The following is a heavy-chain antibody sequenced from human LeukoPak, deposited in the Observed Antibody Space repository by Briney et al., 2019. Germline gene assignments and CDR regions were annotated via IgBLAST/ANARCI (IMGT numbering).Heavy chain of an antibody. CDR3: ARLSWSHSSSSLFYYYYYMDV. CDR2: MNPNSGNT. D-gene: IGHD6-13*01. V-gene: IGHV1-8*01. Sequence: GASVKVSCKASGYTFTSYDINWVRQATGQGLEWMGWMNPNSGNTGYAQKFQGRVTMTRNTSISKAYMELSSLRSEDTAVYYCARLSWSHSSSSLFYYYYYMDVWGKGTTVTVSS. CDR1: GYTFTSYD. J-gene: IGHJ6*03.